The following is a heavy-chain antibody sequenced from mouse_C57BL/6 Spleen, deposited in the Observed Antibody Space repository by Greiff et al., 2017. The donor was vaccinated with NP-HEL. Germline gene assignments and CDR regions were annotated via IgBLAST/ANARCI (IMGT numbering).Heavy chain of an antibody. V-gene: IGHV7-1*01. CDR1: GFTFSDFY. Sequence: EVKVVESGGGLVQSGRSLRLSCATSGFTFSDFYMEWVRQAPGKGLEWIAASRNKANDYTTEYSASVKGRFIVSRDTSQSILYLQMNALRAEDTAIYYCARDADYIAMDYWGQGTSVTVSS. J-gene: IGHJ4*01. D-gene: IGHD2-12*01. CDR3: ARDADYIAMDY. CDR2: SRNKANDYTT.